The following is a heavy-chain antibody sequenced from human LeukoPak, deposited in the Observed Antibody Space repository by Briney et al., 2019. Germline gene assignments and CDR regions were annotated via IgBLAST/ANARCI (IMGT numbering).Heavy chain of an antibody. J-gene: IGHJ4*02. CDR1: GVSYSPGH. CDR3: AREGTYYYDSSGYYFDY. D-gene: IGHD3-22*01. CDR2: ICDNGNT. V-gene: IGHV4-59*01. Sequence: SETLSLTCTFSGVSYSPGHWSWIRQPPGKGLEWIGVICDNGNTDYNPSLKSRVTISVDTSKRQFSLKLSSLAAADTAVYYCAREGTYYYDSSGYYFDYWGQGTLVTVSS.